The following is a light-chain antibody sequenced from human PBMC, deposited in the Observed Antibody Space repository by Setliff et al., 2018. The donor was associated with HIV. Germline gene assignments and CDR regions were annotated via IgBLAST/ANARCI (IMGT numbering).Light chain of an antibody. CDR3: SSYTSTNTWV. CDR2: DVN. J-gene: IGLJ1*01. Sequence: QSALAQPPPVSGSLGQSVTISCTGTSSDVGGFIRVSWYQQPPRTAPKLMIYDVNNRPSGVPDRFSGSKSGNTASLTISRLQAEDEADYYCSSYTSTNTWVFGTGTKVTVL. V-gene: IGLV2-18*02. CDR1: SSDVGGFIR.